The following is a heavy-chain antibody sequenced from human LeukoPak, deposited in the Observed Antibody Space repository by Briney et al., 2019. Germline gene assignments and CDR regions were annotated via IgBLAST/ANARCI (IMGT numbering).Heavy chain of an antibody. CDR2: IHPSGSST. CDR1: GYTFTSHY. V-gene: IGHV1-46*01. D-gene: IGHD5-18*01. Sequence: ASVKISCKASGYTFTSHYMHWVRQAPGQVLEWMGVIHPSGSSTNYAQKFQGRVTMTKDTSTSTVYIELNSLRSEDTAVYYCARMDMDIAMVTNYLDHWGQGTLVTVSP. CDR3: ARMDMDIAMVTNYLDH. J-gene: IGHJ4*02.